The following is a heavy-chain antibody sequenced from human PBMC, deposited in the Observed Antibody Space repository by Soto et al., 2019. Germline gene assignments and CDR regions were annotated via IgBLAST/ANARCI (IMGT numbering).Heavy chain of an antibody. D-gene: IGHD3-22*01. CDR2: IWYHGINK. CDR3: ARGLLYDSIGYYFEY. CDR1: VFTFSTYV. V-gene: IGHV3-33*01. Sequence: GGSLRLSCASTVFTFSTYVMHWVRHFPGKGLEWVATIWYHGINKYYSDSVKGRFTISRDNSKNTLFLQMNSLGPEDTAVYYCARGLLYDSIGYYFEYWGQGTLGSVSS. J-gene: IGHJ4*02.